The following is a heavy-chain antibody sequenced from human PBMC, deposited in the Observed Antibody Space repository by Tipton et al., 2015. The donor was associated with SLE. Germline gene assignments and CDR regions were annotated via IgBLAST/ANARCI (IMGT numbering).Heavy chain of an antibody. Sequence: SLRLSCTASGFTFGDYAMSWVRQAPGKGLEWVGFIRSKAYGGTTEYAASVKGRFTTSRDDSKSIAYLQMNSLKTEDTAVYYCTRDRIAVAGYGMDVWGQGTTVTVSS. V-gene: IGHV3-49*04. J-gene: IGHJ6*02. CDR3: TRDRIAVAGYGMDV. CDR2: IRSKAYGGTT. D-gene: IGHD6-19*01. CDR1: GFTFGDYA.